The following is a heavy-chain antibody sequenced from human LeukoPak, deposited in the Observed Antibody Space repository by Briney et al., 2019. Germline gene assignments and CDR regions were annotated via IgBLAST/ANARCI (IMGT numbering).Heavy chain of an antibody. CDR2: IYYSGST. V-gene: IGHV4-59*01. CDR3: ASSWYYYDSSGYYYYGMDV. D-gene: IGHD3-22*01. J-gene: IGHJ6*02. CDR1: GGSISSYY. Sequence: SGTLSLTCTVSGGSISSYYWSWIRQPPGKGLEWIGYIYYSGSTNYNPSLKSRVTISVDTSKNQFSLKLSSVTAADTAVYYCASSWYYYDSSGYYYYGMDVWGQGTTVTVSS.